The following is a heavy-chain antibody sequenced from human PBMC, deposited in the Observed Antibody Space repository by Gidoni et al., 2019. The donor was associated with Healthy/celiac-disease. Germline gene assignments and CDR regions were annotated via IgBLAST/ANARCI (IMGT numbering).Heavy chain of an antibody. J-gene: IGHJ6*02. CDR2: IIPILGIA. V-gene: IGHV1-69*02. CDR1: GGTFSSYT. Sequence: QVQLVQSGAEVKKPGSSVKVSCKASGGTFSSYTISWVRQAPGQGLEWMGRIIPILGIANYAQKCQGRVTITADKSTSTAYMELSSLRSEDTAVYYCARGGYAIFGVVIIEDYYYGMDVWGQGTTVTVSS. CDR3: ARGGYAIFGVVIIEDYYYGMDV. D-gene: IGHD3-3*01.